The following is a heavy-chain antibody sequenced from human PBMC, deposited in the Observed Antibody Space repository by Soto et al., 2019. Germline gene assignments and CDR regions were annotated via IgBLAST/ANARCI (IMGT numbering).Heavy chain of an antibody. V-gene: IGHV3-11*01. D-gene: IGHD3-22*01. CDR1: GFTFSDYY. J-gene: IGHJ4*02. CDR3: VRGDGDYHDGNGYLGRH. Sequence: GGSLRLSCAASGFTFSDYYMSWIRQAPGKGLEWVSYISSSGSTIYYADSVKGRFTISRDNAKNTLYLQMNSLRVEDTTVYYFVRGDGDYHDGNGYLGRHWGQGTLVTVSS. CDR2: ISSSGSTI.